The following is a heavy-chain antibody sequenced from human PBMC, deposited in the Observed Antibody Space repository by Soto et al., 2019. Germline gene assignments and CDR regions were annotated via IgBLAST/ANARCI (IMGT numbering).Heavy chain of an antibody. CDR3: ATDIGSYYGAGAFDI. Sequence: SVKVSCKASGGTFSSYAISWVRQAPGQGLEWMGGIIPIFGTANYAQKFQGRVTITADESTSTAYMELSSLRSEDTAVYYCATDIGSYYGAGAFDIWRQGTMLTVSS. J-gene: IGHJ3*02. D-gene: IGHD1-26*01. CDR1: GGTFSSYA. CDR2: IIPIFGTA. V-gene: IGHV1-69*13.